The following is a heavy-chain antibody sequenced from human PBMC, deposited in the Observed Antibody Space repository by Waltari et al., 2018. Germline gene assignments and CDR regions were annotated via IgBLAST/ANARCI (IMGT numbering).Heavy chain of an antibody. Sequence: EGQLVESGGGLVQPGRSLRLSCKGSGFTFSDYDLSWVRQAPGKGLELVAFIRSKPYGETTEYAASVRGRFTISRDDSENFAYLEMNSLKSEDTALYYCTSGRWLANFDDWGQGALVTVSS. J-gene: IGHJ4*02. CDR3: TSGRWLANFDD. CDR2: IRSKPYGETT. CDR1: GFTFSDYD. D-gene: IGHD6-19*01. V-gene: IGHV3-49*04.